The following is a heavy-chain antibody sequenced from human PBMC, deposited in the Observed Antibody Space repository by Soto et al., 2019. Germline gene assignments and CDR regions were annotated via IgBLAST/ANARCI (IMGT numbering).Heavy chain of an antibody. V-gene: IGHV1-18*01. CDR2: ISAHKGNV. CDR1: GYTFSSYG. CDR3: ARDLGGWSTGWFDP. Sequence: ASVKVSCKASGYTFSSYGISWVRQAPGQGLEWMGWISAHKGNVKYAQKLQGRVTLTTDTSTGTAYMDLRSLRSDDTAVYYCARDLGGWSTGWFDPWGQGTLVTVSS. J-gene: IGHJ5*02. D-gene: IGHD6-19*01.